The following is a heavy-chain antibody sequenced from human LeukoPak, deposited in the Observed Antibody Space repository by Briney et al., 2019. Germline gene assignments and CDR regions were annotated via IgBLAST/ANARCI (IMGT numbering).Heavy chain of an antibody. CDR1: QFTFSIYA. D-gene: IGHD1-1*01. CDR3: AKSPLHTGTTRVWFDP. CDR2: ISGSGSST. J-gene: IGHJ5*02. V-gene: IGHV3-23*01. Sequence: GGSLRLSCAASQFTFSIYAMSWVRQAPGKGLEWVSDISGSGSSTYYADSVKGRFTISRDNSNNTVYLQMKSLRAEDTALYYCAKSPLHTGTTRVWFDPWGQGTLVTVSS.